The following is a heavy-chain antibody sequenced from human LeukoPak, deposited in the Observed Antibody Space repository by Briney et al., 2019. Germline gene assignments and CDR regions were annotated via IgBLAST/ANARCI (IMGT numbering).Heavy chain of an antibody. J-gene: IGHJ3*02. CDR3: ARAGGYYYDSSGYPDI. V-gene: IGHV4-59*12. CDR1: GGSISSYY. CDR2: IYYSGST. D-gene: IGHD3-22*01. Sequence: PSETLSLTCTVSGGSISSYYWSWIRQPPGKGLEWIGYIYYSGSTNYNPSLKSRVTMSVDTSKNQFSLKLSSVTAADTAVYYCARAGGYYYDSSGYPDIWGQGTMVTVSS.